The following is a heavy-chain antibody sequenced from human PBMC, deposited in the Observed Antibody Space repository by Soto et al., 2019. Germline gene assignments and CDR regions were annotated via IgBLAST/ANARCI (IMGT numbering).Heavy chain of an antibody. CDR3: ARDLGSSWYPEYFQH. V-gene: IGHV5-51*01. Sequence: PGESVKISCKGSGYSFTSYWIGWVRQMPGKGLEWMGIIYPGDSDTRYSPSFQGQVTISADKSISTAYLQWSSLKASDTAVYYCARDLGSSWYPEYFQHWGQGTLVTVSS. J-gene: IGHJ1*01. CDR1: GYSFTSYW. CDR2: IYPGDSDT. D-gene: IGHD6-13*01.